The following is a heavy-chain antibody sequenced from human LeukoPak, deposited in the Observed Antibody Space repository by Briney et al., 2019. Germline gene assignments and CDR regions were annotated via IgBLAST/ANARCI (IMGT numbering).Heavy chain of an antibody. CDR1: GGSISSYY. CDR2: IYYSGST. Sequence: KPSETLSLTCTVSGGSISSYYWSWIRQPPGKGLEWIGYIYYSGSTNYNPSLKSRVTISVDTSKNQFSLKLSSVTAADTAVYYCARQYDFWSGKFDYYYYYGMDVWGQGTTVTVSS. D-gene: IGHD3-3*01. J-gene: IGHJ6*02. CDR3: ARQYDFWSGKFDYYYYYGMDV. V-gene: IGHV4-59*01.